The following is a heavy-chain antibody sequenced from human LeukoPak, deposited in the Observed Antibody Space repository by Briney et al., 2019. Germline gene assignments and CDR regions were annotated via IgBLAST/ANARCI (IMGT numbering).Heavy chain of an antibody. CDR3: ARSPIGSGSYTFDY. Sequence: EASVKVSCKASGGTFSSYSISWVRQAPGRGLEWMGWIIRIFGTANYAQKSQGRVTITTDESTSTAYMELSSLRSEDTAVYYCARSPIGSGSYTFDYWGQGTLVTVSS. CDR1: GGTFSSYS. CDR2: IIRIFGTA. J-gene: IGHJ4*02. V-gene: IGHV1-69*05. D-gene: IGHD3-10*01.